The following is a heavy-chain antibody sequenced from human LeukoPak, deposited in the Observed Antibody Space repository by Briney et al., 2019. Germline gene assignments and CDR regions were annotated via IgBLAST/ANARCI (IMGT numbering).Heavy chain of an antibody. Sequence: GGSLRLSCAASGFTFSSYSMNWVRQAPGKGLEWVSSISGSSSYIYYADSVKGRFTISRDNAKNSLYLQMNSLRAEDTAVYYCARTTKEFDILTGYYFDYWGQGTLVTVSS. CDR3: ARTTKEFDILTGYYFDY. D-gene: IGHD3-9*01. V-gene: IGHV3-21*01. J-gene: IGHJ4*02. CDR1: GFTFSSYS. CDR2: ISGSSSYI.